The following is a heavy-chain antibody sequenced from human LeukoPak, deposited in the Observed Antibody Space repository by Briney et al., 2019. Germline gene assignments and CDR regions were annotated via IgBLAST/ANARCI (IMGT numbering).Heavy chain of an antibody. D-gene: IGHD3-3*01. V-gene: IGHV3-30*18. CDR2: ISYDGSNK. CDR1: GLTFNSYD. J-gene: IGHJ4*02. CDR3: AKGYYDFWSGYYTFDY. Sequence: GGSLRLSCAASGLTFNSYDMHWVRQAPGKGLEWVAVISYDGSNKYYADSVKGRFTISRDNSKNTLYLQMNSLRAEDTAVYYCAKGYYDFWSGYYTFDYWGQGTLVTVSS.